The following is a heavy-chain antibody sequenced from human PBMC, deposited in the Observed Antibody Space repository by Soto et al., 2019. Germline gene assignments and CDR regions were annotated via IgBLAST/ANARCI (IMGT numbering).Heavy chain of an antibody. D-gene: IGHD6-19*01. CDR2: IYWNDDK. V-gene: IGHV2-5*01. J-gene: IGHJ4*02. CDR1: GFSLSTSGVG. Sequence: SGPTLVKPTQTLTLTCTFSGFSLSTSGVGVGWIRQPPGKALEWLALIYWNDDKRYSPSLKSRLTITKDTSKNQVVLTMTNMDPVDTATYYCAHRRSIAVAGTWGYWGQGTLVTVSS. CDR3: AHRRSIAVAGTWGY.